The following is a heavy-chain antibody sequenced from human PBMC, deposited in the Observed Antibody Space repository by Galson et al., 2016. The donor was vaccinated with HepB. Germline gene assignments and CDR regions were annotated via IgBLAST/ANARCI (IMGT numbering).Heavy chain of an antibody. D-gene: IGHD7-27*01. CDR1: GFTFKNYA. J-gene: IGHJ4*02. CDR2: ISSSSSTI. Sequence: SLRLSCAASGFTFKNYAMNWVRQAPGKGLEWVSYISSSSSTIYYADSVKGRFTISRDNAKNSLYLQMNSLRAEDTAVYYCARDHLWAFDYWGQGTLVTVSS. V-gene: IGHV3-48*03. CDR3: ARDHLWAFDY.